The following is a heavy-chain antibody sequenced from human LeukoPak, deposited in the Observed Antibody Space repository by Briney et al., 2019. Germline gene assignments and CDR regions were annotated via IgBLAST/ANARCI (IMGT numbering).Heavy chain of an antibody. CDR3: AKDVDASPAGDALDN. V-gene: IGHV3-23*01. J-gene: IGHJ3*02. D-gene: IGHD2-2*01. CDR2: ISGSGTST. Sequence: QPGGSLRLSCAASGFTFSSYAMSWVRQAPGKGLEWVSAISGSGTSTYYADSVKGRFTISRDNTKNSVILQMNSLRPDDTALYYCAKDVDASPAGDALDNWGQGTMVIVSS. CDR1: GFTFSSYA.